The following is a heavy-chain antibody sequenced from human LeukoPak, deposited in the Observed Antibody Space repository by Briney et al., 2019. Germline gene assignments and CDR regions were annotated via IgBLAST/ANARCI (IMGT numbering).Heavy chain of an antibody. J-gene: IGHJ6*02. D-gene: IGHD6-13*01. Sequence: GGSLRLSCAASGFTFSSYSMNWVRQAPGKGLEWVSSISSSSSYIYYADSVKGRFTISRDNAKNSLYLQMNSLRAEDTALYYCAKVKVAAAGIMDVWGQGTTVTVSS. CDR2: ISSSSSYI. CDR3: AKVKVAAAGIMDV. V-gene: IGHV3-21*04. CDR1: GFTFSSYS.